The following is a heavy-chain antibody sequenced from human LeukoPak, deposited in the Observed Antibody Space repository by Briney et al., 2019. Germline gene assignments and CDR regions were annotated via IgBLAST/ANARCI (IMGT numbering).Heavy chain of an antibody. CDR2: INPNSGGT. CDR3: ARDRQRAPSYAFDI. V-gene: IGHV1-2*02. CDR1: GYTFTGYY. Sequence: GASVKVSCKASGYTFTGYYMHWVRQAPGQGLEWMGWINPNSGGTNYAQKFQGRVTMTRDTSISTAYMELSRLRPDDTAVYYCARDRQRAPSYAFDIWGQGTMVTVSS. J-gene: IGHJ3*02.